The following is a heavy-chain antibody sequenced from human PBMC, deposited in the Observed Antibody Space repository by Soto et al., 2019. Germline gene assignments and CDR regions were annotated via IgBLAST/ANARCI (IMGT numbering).Heavy chain of an antibody. D-gene: IGHD6-13*01. CDR2: IFHDGYI. CDR1: GDSISGSPYY. Sequence: QVQLQESGPGLVMPSETLSLTCSVSGDSISGSPYYWGWIRQPPGKRLEWIGSIFHDGYIVHTPSLXXRVTISVDTSKNQFSLKLTSVAAADTAIYFCARLQTAVPHYWGQGILVTVSS. V-gene: IGHV4-39*01. J-gene: IGHJ4*02. CDR3: ARLQTAVPHY.